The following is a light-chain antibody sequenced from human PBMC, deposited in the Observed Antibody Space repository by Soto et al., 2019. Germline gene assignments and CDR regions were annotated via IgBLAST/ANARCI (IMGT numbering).Light chain of an antibody. V-gene: IGLV1-44*01. Sequence: QTLLTQPPSASGTPGQRFTISCSGSSSNIGSNTVNWYQQLPGTAPKLLIYSNNQRPSGVADRFSGSKSGTSASLAIRGLQSEDEDDYYCAASADSLNGYVFGTGTKVTVL. CDR2: SNN. CDR3: AASADSLNGYV. CDR1: SSNIGSNT. J-gene: IGLJ1*01.